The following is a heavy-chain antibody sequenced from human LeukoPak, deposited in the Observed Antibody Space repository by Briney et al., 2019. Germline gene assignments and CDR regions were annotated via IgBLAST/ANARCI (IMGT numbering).Heavy chain of an antibody. Sequence: PGGSLRLSCAASGFTFSSYAMSWVRQAPGKGLEWVSGIGSGGVDTHYADSVKGRSTIPRDNSKNTLYLQMNSLRAEDTAVYYCAKVDAGVVVPAARDYFDYWGQGTLVTVSS. J-gene: IGHJ4*02. CDR1: GFTFSSYA. CDR3: AKVDAGVVVPAARDYFDY. D-gene: IGHD2-2*01. V-gene: IGHV3-23*01. CDR2: IGSGGVDT.